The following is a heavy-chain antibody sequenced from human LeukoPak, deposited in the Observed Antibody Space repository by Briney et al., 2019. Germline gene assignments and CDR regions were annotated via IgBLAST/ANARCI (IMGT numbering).Heavy chain of an antibody. CDR2: ISYDGSNK. V-gene: IGHV3-30-3*01. D-gene: IGHD2-2*01. CDR3: ARDREKFQLRTNAFDI. J-gene: IGHJ3*02. Sequence: TGGSLRLSCAASGFTFSSYAMHWVRQAPGKGLEWVAVISYDGSNKYYADSVKGRFTISRDNSKNTLYLQMNSLRAEDTAVYYCARDREKFQLRTNAFDIWGQGTMVTVSS. CDR1: GFTFSSYA.